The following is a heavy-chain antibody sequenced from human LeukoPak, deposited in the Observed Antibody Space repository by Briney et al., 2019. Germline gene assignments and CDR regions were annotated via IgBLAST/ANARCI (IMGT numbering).Heavy chain of an antibody. V-gene: IGHV4-59*11. Sequence: SETLSLTCTVSGESITIHHWTWIRQPPGKGLEWIGYVYDTGSTDYNPSLKSRVTISVDTSKNQFSLRLNSVTAADTAIYYCAREKIAMRAFDSWGQGTLVTVSS. D-gene: IGHD2-2*01. CDR1: GESITIHH. CDR2: VYDTGST. J-gene: IGHJ4*02. CDR3: AREKIAMRAFDS.